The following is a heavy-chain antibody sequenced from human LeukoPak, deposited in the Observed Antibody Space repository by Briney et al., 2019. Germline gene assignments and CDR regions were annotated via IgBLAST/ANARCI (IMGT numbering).Heavy chain of an antibody. CDR3: TKSGPPNPY. CDR1: VLTVSSND. D-gene: IGHD1-14*01. V-gene: IGHV3-53*01. CDR2: IYNSGKT. J-gene: IGHJ3*01. Sequence: GGSLRLSCAASVLTVSSNDMGWVRQAPGKGLEWVSFIYNSGKTYYADSVKGRFTISRNNSKNTLYLQMNSLRAEDTAMYYCTKSGPPNPYWGQGTMVTVSS.